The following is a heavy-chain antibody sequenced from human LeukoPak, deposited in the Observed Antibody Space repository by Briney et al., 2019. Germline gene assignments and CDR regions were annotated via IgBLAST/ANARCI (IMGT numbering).Heavy chain of an antibody. CDR3: ARGPGRDYSNY. D-gene: IGHD4-11*01. CDR2: IYYSGST. J-gene: IGHJ4*02. Sequence: SETLSLTCTVSGVSISSGGYYWSWIRQHPGKGLEWIGYIYYSGSTYYNPSLKSRLTISLDTSSNQFSLKLNSVTAEDTAVYYCARGPGRDYSNYWGQGTLVTVSS. V-gene: IGHV4-31*03. CDR1: GVSISSGGYY.